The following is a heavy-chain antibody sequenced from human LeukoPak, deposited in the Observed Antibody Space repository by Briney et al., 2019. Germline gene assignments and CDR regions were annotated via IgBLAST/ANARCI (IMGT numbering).Heavy chain of an antibody. D-gene: IGHD6-13*01. J-gene: IGHJ3*02. Sequence: SETLSLTCTVSGGSISSGSYYWSWIRQPPGKGLEWIGYIYYSGSTNYNPSLKSRVTISVDTSKNQFSLKLSSVTAADTAVYYCAREGQQLVLGAFDIWGQGTMVTVSS. CDR1: GGSISSGSYY. CDR3: AREGQQLVLGAFDI. V-gene: IGHV4-61*01. CDR2: IYYSGST.